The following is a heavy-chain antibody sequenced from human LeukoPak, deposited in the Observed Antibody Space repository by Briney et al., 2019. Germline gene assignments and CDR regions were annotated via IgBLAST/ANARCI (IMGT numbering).Heavy chain of an antibody. V-gene: IGHV4-34*01. CDR2: IYYSGST. Sequence: SETLSLTCAVYGGSFSGYYWSWIRQPPGKGLEWIGSIYYSGSTYYNPSLKSRVTISIDTSKNQFSLKLTSVTAADTALYYCARRVVVTAIDYWGQGTLVTVSS. CDR3: ARRVVVTAIDY. J-gene: IGHJ4*02. CDR1: GGSFSGYY. D-gene: IGHD2-21*02.